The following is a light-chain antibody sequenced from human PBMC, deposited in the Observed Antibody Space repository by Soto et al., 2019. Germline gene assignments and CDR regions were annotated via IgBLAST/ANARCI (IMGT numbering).Light chain of an antibody. CDR3: QQYNIWPLWT. V-gene: IGKV1-5*01. CDR2: DAS. Sequence: DIQMTQSPSALSASVGDRVTITCRASQSISGWLAWYQQKPGKAPQLLIYDASTRATDVPARFSGGGSETEFTLTISSLQSEDFAVYFCQQYNIWPLWTFGQGTKVDI. CDR1: QSISGW. J-gene: IGKJ1*01.